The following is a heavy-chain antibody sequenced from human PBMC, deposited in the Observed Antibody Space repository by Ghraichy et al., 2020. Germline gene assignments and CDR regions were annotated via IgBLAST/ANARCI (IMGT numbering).Heavy chain of an antibody. Sequence: GGSLRLSCAASGFTFSSYAMSWVRQAPGKGLEWVSAISGSGGSTYYADSVKGRFTISRDNSKNTLYLQMNSLRAEDTAVYYCAKDRVYGGNPTSALGYWGQGTLVTVSS. J-gene: IGHJ4*02. CDR3: AKDRVYGGNPTSALGY. CDR2: ISGSGGST. V-gene: IGHV3-23*01. D-gene: IGHD4-23*01. CDR1: GFTFSSYA.